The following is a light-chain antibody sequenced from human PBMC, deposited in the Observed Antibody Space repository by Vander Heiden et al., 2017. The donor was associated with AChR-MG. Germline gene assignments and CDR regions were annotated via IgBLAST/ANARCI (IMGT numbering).Light chain of an antibody. J-gene: IGKJ1*01. CDR3: QQYNSYPWT. Sequence: TQITQSPSTLSASVGDRVTISCLASQSISTWFAWYQQKPGKAPKLLIYKACSLESGVPSRFSGSASGTEFTLTISSLQPDDFATYYCQQYNSYPWTFGQGTKVEIK. CDR2: KAC. V-gene: IGKV1-5*03. CDR1: QSISTW.